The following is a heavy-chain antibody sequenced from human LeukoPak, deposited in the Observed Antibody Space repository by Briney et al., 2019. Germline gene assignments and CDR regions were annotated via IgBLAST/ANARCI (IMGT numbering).Heavy chain of an antibody. D-gene: IGHD3-3*01. J-gene: IGHJ4*02. Sequence: GGSLRLSRAASGFTFSIHNMNWVRQAPGKGLEWVSYISSSATTIYYADSVKGRFTISRDNAKNSLYLQMNSLRAEDTAVYYCARDFLEDSYWGQGTLVTVSS. V-gene: IGHV3-48*01. CDR2: ISSSATTI. CDR1: GFTFSIHN. CDR3: ARDFLEDSY.